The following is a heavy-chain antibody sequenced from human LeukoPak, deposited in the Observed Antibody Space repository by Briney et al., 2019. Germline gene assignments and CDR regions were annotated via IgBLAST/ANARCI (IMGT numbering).Heavy chain of an antibody. CDR3: ARLPLAAAGRGYYYYYGMDV. V-gene: IGHV4-59*08. Sequence: PSETLSLTCAVYSGSFSGYYWSWIRQPPGKGLEWIGYIYYSGSTNYNPSLKSRVTISVDTSKNQFSLKLSSVTAADTAVYYCARLPLAAAGRGYYYYYGMDVWGQGTTVTVSS. CDR2: IYYSGST. D-gene: IGHD6-13*01. CDR1: SGSFSGYY. J-gene: IGHJ6*02.